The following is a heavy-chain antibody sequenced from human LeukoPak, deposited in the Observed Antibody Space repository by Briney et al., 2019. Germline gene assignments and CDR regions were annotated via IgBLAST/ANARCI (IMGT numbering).Heavy chain of an antibody. CDR1: GYHFIGYW. CDR3: ARRGILSGVAGNFDY. J-gene: IGHJ4*02. Sequence: GEPLKISRQASGYHFIGYWIGRVRPMPGKGLEWVAIIYPGDSDLRYSPSFQGQVTISDDKSISTAYLQWSSLKASDSVMYLCARRGILSGVAGNFDYWGQGTLLTVSP. D-gene: IGHD6-19*01. CDR2: IYPGDSDL. V-gene: IGHV5-51*01.